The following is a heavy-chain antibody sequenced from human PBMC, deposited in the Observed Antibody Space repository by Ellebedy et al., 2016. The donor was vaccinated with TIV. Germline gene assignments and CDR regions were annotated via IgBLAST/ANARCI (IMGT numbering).Heavy chain of an antibody. D-gene: IGHD4-17*01. CDR1: GGSISSGGYS. V-gene: IGHV4-30-2*01. CDR2: IYHSGST. CDR3: ARDGGDYDGGWFDP. Sequence: SETLSLXXAVSGGSISSGGYSWSWIRQPPGKGLEWIGYIYHSGSTYYNPSLKSRVTISVDRSKNQFSLKLSSVTAADTAVYYCARDGGDYDGGWFDPWGQGTLVTVSS. J-gene: IGHJ5*02.